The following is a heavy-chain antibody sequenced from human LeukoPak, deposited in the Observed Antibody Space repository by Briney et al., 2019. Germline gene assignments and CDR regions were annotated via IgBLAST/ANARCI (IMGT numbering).Heavy chain of an antibody. CDR3: ARVRGYSYDSSDFDY. CDR1: GDSISYYY. V-gene: IGHV4-59*01. CDR2: IYYSGNT. J-gene: IGHJ4*02. Sequence: SETLSLTCTVSGDSISYYYWSWIRQPPGKRLEWIGKIYYSGNTNYNPSLKSRVTISVDTSKNQFSLKLSSVTAADTAVYYCARVRGYSYDSSDFDYWGQGTLVTVSS. D-gene: IGHD5-18*01.